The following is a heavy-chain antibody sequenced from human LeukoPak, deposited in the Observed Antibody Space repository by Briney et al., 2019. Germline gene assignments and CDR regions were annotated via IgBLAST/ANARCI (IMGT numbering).Heavy chain of an antibody. J-gene: IGHJ4*02. D-gene: IGHD3-10*01. V-gene: IGHV3-53*01. CDR1: GFTVSSNY. CDR2: IYSGGST. CDR3: ARDNYYDSGSYYNPLED. Sequence: GGSLRLSCAASGFTVSSNYMSWVRQAPGKGLEWVSVIYSGGSTYYADSVKGRFTISRDNSKNTLYLQMNSLRAEDTAVYYCARDNYYDSGSYYNPLEDWGQGTLVTVSS.